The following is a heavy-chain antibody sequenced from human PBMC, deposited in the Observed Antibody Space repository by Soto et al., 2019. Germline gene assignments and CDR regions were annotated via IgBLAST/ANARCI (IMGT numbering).Heavy chain of an antibody. D-gene: IGHD6-6*01. CDR1: GFTFSSYS. V-gene: IGHV3-21*01. CDR3: AIDSYSSSSGNAFDI. J-gene: IGHJ3*02. Sequence: EVQLVESGGGLVKPGGSLRLSCAASGFTFSSYSMNWVRQAPGKGLEWVSSISSSSSYIYYADSVKGRFTISRDNAKNSLYLQMNSLRAEDTAVYYCAIDSYSSSSGNAFDIWGQETMVTVSS. CDR2: ISSSSSYI.